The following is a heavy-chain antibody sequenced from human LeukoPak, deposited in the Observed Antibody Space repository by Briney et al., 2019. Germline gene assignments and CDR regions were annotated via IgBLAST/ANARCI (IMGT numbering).Heavy chain of an antibody. D-gene: IGHD1/OR15-1a*01. CDR2: LRYSGDT. CDR1: GGSISSGTFS. Sequence: SSETLSLNCTVSGGSISSGTFSWGWIRQPPGKGLEWIGSLRYSGDTKYNPSLKSRLTMSTDTSKKQFSLKLNSVTAADTAVYYCYLREQVSTHSRGQGTLVTVSS. CDR3: YLREQVSTHS. J-gene: IGHJ5*01. V-gene: IGHV4-39*01.